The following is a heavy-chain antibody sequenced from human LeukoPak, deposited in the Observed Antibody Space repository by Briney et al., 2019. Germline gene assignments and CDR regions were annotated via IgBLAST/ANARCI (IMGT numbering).Heavy chain of an antibody. D-gene: IGHD4-23*01. J-gene: IGHJ4*02. Sequence: SETLSLTCTVSGGSIRSSYYYWGWIRQPPGKGLEWIGSIYDSGSTYYNPSLKSRVTISVDTSKNQFSLKLSSVTAADTAVYYCARRPRALRWFSYWGQGTLVTVSS. CDR3: ARRPRALRWFSY. CDR2: IYDSGST. V-gene: IGHV4-39*07. CDR1: GGSIRSSYYY.